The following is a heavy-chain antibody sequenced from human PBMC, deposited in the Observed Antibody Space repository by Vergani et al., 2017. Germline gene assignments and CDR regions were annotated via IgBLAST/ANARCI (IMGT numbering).Heavy chain of an antibody. CDR3: ARHSTVEWLVKLGWIDP. J-gene: IGHJ5*02. CDR1: GASIRSSNYY. V-gene: IGHV4-39*01. CDR2: IYYSGST. D-gene: IGHD6-19*01. Sequence: QLPLQESGPVLVKPSATLSLTCSVSGASIRSSNYYWGCIRLPPEKGLEWIASIYYSGSTYYNPSLKRRVTISVDTSKNQFSLKLSAVTAADTAVYFCARHSTVEWLVKLGWIDPGGQGSLVTVSS.